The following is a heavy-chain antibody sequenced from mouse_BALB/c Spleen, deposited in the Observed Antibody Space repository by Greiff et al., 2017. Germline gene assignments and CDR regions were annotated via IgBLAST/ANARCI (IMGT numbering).Heavy chain of an antibody. CDR3: ARDRYGNYPYWYFDV. CDR1: GFSLTGYG. V-gene: IGHV2-6-7*01. D-gene: IGHD2-10*02. J-gene: IGHJ1*01. Sequence: VQLQESGPGLVAPSQSLSITCTVSGFSLTGYGVNWVRQPPGKGLEWLGMIWGDGSTDYNSALKSRLSISKDNSKSQVFLKMNSLQTDDTARYYCARDRYGNYPYWYFDVWGAGTTVTVSS. CDR2: IWGDGST.